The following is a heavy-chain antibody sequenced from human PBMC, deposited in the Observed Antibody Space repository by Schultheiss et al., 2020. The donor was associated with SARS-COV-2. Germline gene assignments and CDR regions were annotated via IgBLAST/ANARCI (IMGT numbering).Heavy chain of an antibody. CDR3: ARAYVGITIFGVVIRGRFDP. D-gene: IGHD3-3*01. J-gene: IGHJ5*02. V-gene: IGHV4-30-4*01. CDR1: GGSISSGDYY. Sequence: TLSLTCTVSGGSISSGDYYWSWIRQPPGKGLEWIGYIYYSGSTYYNPSLKSRVTISVDTSKNQFSLKLSSVTAADTAVYYCARAYVGITIFGVVIRGRFDPWGQGTLVTVSS. CDR2: IYYSGST.